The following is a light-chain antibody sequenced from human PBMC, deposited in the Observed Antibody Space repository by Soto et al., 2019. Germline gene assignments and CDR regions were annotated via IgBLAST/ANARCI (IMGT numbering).Light chain of an antibody. CDR2: RHS. V-gene: IGLV3-9*01. J-gene: IGLJ3*02. CDR1: NIGSKN. CDR3: QVWDSSTARV. Sequence: SYELTQPLSVSVALGQTARITCGGNNIGSKNVHWYQQKPGQAPVLVIYRHSNRPSGIPERFSGSNSGNTATLTISRAQAGDEADYYCQVWDSSTARVFGGGTKLTVL.